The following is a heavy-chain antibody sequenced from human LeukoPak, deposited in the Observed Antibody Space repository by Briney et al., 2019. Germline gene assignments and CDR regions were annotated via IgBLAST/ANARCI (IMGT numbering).Heavy chain of an antibody. V-gene: IGHV1-2*02. Sequence: ASAKVSCKASGYSFTSYGISWVRQAPGQGLEWMGWINSNSADTNYAQNFQGRVTMTRDTSISTAYMELSRLRSDDTAVYYCARDIVVVVAATSVNLDPWGQGTLVTVSS. CDR2: INSNSADT. CDR3: ARDIVVVVAATSVNLDP. D-gene: IGHD2-15*01. J-gene: IGHJ5*02. CDR1: GYSFTSYG.